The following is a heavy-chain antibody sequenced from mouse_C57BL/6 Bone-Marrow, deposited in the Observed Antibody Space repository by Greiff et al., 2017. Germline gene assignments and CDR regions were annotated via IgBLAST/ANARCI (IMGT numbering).Heavy chain of an antibody. V-gene: IGHV1-69*01. CDR2: IDPSDSYT. CDR1: GYTFTSYW. CDR3: AKEDYAMDY. J-gene: IGHJ4*01. Sequence: QVQLQQPGAELVMPGASVKLSCKASGYTFTSYWMHWVKQRPGQGLEWIGEIDPSDSYTNYNQKFKRKSTLTVDKSSSTSYMQLSSLTSEDSAVYYCAKEDYAMDYWGQGTSVTVSS.